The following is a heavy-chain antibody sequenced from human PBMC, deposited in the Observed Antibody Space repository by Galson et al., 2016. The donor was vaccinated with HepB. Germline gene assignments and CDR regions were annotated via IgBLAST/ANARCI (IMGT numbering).Heavy chain of an antibody. D-gene: IGHD3-10*01. CDR2: ISSSGNNI. J-gene: IGHJ4*02. CDR3: ARRIRGVMDY. Sequence: SLRLSCAASGFIVSNYGMNWVRQAPGKGLEWIAYISSSGNNIYYADSVKGRFTVSRDKTKNSLGLQMDSLRDEDTAVYYCARRIRGVMDYWGQGALATVSS. V-gene: IGHV3-48*02. CDR1: GFIVSNYG.